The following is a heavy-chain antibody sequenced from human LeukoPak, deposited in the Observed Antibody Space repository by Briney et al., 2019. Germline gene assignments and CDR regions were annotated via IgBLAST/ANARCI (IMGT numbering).Heavy chain of an antibody. Sequence: GGSLRLSCAASGFTFSSYWMHWVRQAPGKGPVWVSHINNDESSTSYADSVRGRFTISRDNAKNTLYLQMNSLRNEDTAVYYCARPFYYDSNGGEGMDVWGQGTTVTVSS. CDR1: GFTFSSYW. V-gene: IGHV3-74*01. CDR3: ARPFYYDSNGGEGMDV. CDR2: INNDESST. J-gene: IGHJ6*02. D-gene: IGHD3-22*01.